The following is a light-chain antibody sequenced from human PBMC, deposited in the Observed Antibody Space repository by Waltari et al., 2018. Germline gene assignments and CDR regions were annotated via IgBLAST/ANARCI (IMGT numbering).Light chain of an antibody. V-gene: IGKV3-20*01. CDR2: GAS. CDR1: QSVTRA. Sequence: EIVLTHSPGTLSLSPGESATLSCRTSQSVTRALAWYQQKPGPAPRLLIYGASNRATGIPDRFSGSGSGTDFSLTISSLEPEDFAVYYCQHYLRLPVTFGQGTKVEVK. CDR3: QHYLRLPVT. J-gene: IGKJ1*01.